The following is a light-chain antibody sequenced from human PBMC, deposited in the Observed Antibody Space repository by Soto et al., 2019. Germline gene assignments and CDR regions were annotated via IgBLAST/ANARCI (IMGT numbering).Light chain of an antibody. Sequence: EIVLTQSPGTLSLSPGETATLSCRASQSVTSNYLAWYQQTPGQAPRLLIYGASSRATGIPDRISGSGSGTDFTLTISSLEPEDFAVYYCQVYGNSPWTFGPGTKVEIK. CDR3: QVYGNSPWT. V-gene: IGKV3-20*01. CDR1: QSVTSNY. J-gene: IGKJ1*01. CDR2: GAS.